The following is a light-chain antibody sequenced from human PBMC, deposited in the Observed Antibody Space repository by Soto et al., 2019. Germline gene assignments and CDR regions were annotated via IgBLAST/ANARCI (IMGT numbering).Light chain of an antibody. CDR3: QQLNNYPLT. V-gene: IGKV1-9*01. CDR1: QAISSS. CDR2: AAS. Sequence: DIQLTQSPSFLSASVGDKVTITCRASQAISSSLAWYQQNPGKAPKLLIYAASTLQSGVPSRFSGSGSGTEFSLTISSRQPADFATYYCQQLNNYPLTFGGGAKVEI. J-gene: IGKJ4*01.